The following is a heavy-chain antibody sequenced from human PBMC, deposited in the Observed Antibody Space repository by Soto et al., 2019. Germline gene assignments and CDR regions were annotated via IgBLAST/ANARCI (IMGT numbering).Heavy chain of an antibody. CDR1: GFTFSKYA. CDR3: AKEYTSTSKGSFDY. J-gene: IGHJ4*02. CDR2: ITGSGGTT. D-gene: IGHD1-26*01. Sequence: EVHLLEFGGGLVQPGRSLRLSCAASGFTFSKYAMNWVRQDPGKGLEWVSGITGSGGTTFYADSVKGRFTISRDNSKNTVYLQMNSVRADDTAVYYCAKEYTSTSKGSFDYCAEGALVTVSS. V-gene: IGHV3-23*01.